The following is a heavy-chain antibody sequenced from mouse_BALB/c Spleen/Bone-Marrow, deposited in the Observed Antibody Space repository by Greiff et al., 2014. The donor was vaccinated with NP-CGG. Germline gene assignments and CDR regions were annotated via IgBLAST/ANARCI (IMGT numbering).Heavy chain of an antibody. D-gene: IGHD2-1*01. J-gene: IGHJ3*01. CDR3: ARDYGNPSPFAY. V-gene: IGHV1-18*01. CDR2: INPYNGGT. Sequence: EVKLQESGPELVKPGASMKISCKASGYSFTGYTMNWVKQSHGKNLEWIGLINPYNGGTSYNQKFKGKATLTVDKSSSTAYMELLSPTSEDSAVYYCARDYGNPSPFAYWGQGTLVTVSA. CDR1: GYSFTGYT.